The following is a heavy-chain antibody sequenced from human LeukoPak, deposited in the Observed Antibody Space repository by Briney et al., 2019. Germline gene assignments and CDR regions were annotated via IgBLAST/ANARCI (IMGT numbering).Heavy chain of an antibody. J-gene: IGHJ4*02. CDR3: AKGIYYYGSAYYFDY. V-gene: IGHV3-30*02. Sequence: PGESLRLSCAASGITFSSHGMHWVRQAPGKGLEWVAFIRYDGSNKYYADSVKGRFTISRDNSKNTLYLQMNSLRAEDTAVYYCAKGIYYYGSAYYFDYWGQGNLVTVSS. D-gene: IGHD3-10*01. CDR2: IRYDGSNK. CDR1: GITFSSHG.